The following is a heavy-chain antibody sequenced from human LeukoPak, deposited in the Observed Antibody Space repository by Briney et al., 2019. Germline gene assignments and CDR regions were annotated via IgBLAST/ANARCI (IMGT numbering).Heavy chain of an antibody. V-gene: IGHV5-51*01. CDR1: GYSFTSYW. CDR3: ARLTGDRTFDI. Sequence: GESLKISCKGSGYSFTSYWIGWVRQMPGKGLEWMGIIYPRDSDSRYSPSFQGQVIISADKSIRTAYLQWSSLKASGTAIYYCARLTGDRTFDIWGQGTMVTISS. CDR2: IYPRDSDS. J-gene: IGHJ3*02. D-gene: IGHD7-27*01.